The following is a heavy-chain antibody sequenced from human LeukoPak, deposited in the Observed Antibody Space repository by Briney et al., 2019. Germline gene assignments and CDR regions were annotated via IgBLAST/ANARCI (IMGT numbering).Heavy chain of an antibody. V-gene: IGHV4-59*01. CDR3: ARESDSSGWHLGTYYYGMDV. CDR1: GGSISSYY. CDR2: IYYSGST. J-gene: IGHJ6*02. Sequence: PSETLSLTCTVSGGSISSYYWSWIRQPPGKGLEWIGYIYYSGSTNYNPSLKSRVTISVDTSKNQFSLKLSSVTAADTAVYYCARESDSSGWHLGTYYYGMDVWGQGTTVTVSS. D-gene: IGHD6-19*01.